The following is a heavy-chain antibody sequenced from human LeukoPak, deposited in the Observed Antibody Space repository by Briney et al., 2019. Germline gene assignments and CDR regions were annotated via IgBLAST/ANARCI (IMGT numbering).Heavy chain of an antibody. J-gene: IGHJ4*02. D-gene: IGHD6-19*01. CDR2: ISSSGSAI. V-gene: IGHV3-48*03. Sequence: TGGSLTLSCAVSGFTLSSSEMNWVRQAPGKGLEWVSYISSSGSAIYYADSVKGRFTISRDNAKNPLFLEMSSLRAGDTGVYYCAEGWFDYWGQGTQVTVSS. CDR3: AEGWFDY. CDR1: GFTLSSSE.